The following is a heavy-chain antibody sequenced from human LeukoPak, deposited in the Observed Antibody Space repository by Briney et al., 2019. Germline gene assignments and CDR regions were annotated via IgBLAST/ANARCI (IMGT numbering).Heavy chain of an antibody. Sequence: GASVKVSCKASGGTFSNYAISWVRQAPGQGLEWMGGIIPIFGTANYAQKFRGRVTITADESTSTAYMELSSLRSEDTAVYYCARKVAMANWFDPWGQGTLVTVSS. CDR2: IIPIFGTA. J-gene: IGHJ5*02. CDR3: ARKVAMANWFDP. D-gene: IGHD5-12*01. V-gene: IGHV1-69*13. CDR1: GGTFSNYA.